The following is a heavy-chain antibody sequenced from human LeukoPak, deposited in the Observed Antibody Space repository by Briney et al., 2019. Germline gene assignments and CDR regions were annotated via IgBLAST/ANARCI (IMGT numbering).Heavy chain of an antibody. D-gene: IGHD3-9*01. CDR3: ARYVLLRYFDLAGIP. V-gene: IGHV4-59*06. Sequence: SETLSLTCTVSGGSISSYYWSWIRQPPGKGLEWIGYIYYSGSTYYNPSLKSRVTISVDTSKNQFSLKLRSVTAADTAVYYCARYVLLRYFDLAGIPWGQGTLVTVSS. CDR1: GGSISSYY. J-gene: IGHJ5*02. CDR2: IYYSGST.